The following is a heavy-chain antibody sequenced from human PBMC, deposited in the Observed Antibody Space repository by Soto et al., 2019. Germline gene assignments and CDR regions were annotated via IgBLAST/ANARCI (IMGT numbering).Heavy chain of an antibody. J-gene: IGHJ6*02. CDR2: ISGSGGST. CDR3: ANLLTSRYGMDV. V-gene: IGHV3-23*01. Sequence: PGGSLRLSCAASGFTFSSYAMSWVRQAPGKGLEWVSAISGSGGSTYYADSVKGRFTISGDNSKNTLYLQMNSLRAEDTAVYYCANLLTSRYGMDVWGQGTTVTVSS. CDR1: GFTFSSYA. D-gene: IGHD2-2*01.